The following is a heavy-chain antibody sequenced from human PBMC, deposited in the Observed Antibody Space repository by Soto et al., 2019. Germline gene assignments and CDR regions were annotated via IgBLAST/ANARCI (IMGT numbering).Heavy chain of an antibody. V-gene: IGHV1-69*13. Sequence: ASVKVSCKASGGTFSSYAISWVRQAPGQGLEWMGGIIPIFGTANYAQKFQGRVTITADESTSTAYMELGSLTSEDTAVYSCAIFQPGNYYYGMDVWGQGTTVTVSS. J-gene: IGHJ6*02. CDR2: IIPIFGTA. CDR3: AIFQPGNYYYGMDV. D-gene: IGHD1-1*01. CDR1: GGTFSSYA.